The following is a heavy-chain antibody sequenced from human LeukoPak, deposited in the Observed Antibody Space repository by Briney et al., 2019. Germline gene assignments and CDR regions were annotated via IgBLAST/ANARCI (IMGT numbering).Heavy chain of an antibody. CDR2: ISSSSTI. CDR3: AKNYMDV. V-gene: IGHV3-48*03. CDR1: GFTFSSYE. J-gene: IGHJ6*03. Sequence: GGSLRLSCAASGFTFSSYEMNWVRQAPGKGLEWVSYISSSSTIYYSDSVKGRFTISRDNAKNSLYLQMNSLRAEDTAVYYCAKNYMDVWGKGTTVIVSS.